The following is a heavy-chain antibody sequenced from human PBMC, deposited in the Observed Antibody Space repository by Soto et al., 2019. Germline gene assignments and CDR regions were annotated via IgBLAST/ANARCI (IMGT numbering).Heavy chain of an antibody. CDR1: GFTVSSNY. CDR2: IYSGGST. D-gene: IGHD3-10*01. V-gene: IGHV3-66*01. Sequence: ESGGGLVQPGGSLRLSCAASGFTVSSNYMSWVRQAPGKGLEWVSVIYSGGSTYYADSVKGRFTISRDNSKNTLYLQMNSLRAEDTAVYYCARGSHYYYYYMDVWGKGTTVTVSS. CDR3: ARGSHYYYYYMDV. J-gene: IGHJ6*03.